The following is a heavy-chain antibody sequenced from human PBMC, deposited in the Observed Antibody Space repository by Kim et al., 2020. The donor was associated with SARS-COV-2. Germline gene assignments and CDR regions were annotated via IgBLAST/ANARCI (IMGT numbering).Heavy chain of an antibody. J-gene: IGHJ3*02. Sequence: GGSLRRSCAASGFTFSSYSMNWVRQAPGKGLEWVSSISSSSSYIYYADSVKGRFTISRDNAKNSLYLQMNSLRAEDTAVYYCAREGRLADLRLYAFDIWGQGTMVTVSS. CDR2: ISSSSSYI. V-gene: IGHV3-21*01. CDR1: GFTFSSYS. CDR3: AREGRLADLRLYAFDI. D-gene: IGHD4-17*01.